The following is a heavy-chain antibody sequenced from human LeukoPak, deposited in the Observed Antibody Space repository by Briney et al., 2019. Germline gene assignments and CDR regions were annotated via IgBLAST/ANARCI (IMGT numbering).Heavy chain of an antibody. Sequence: GGSLRLSCAASGFTFSSYAMHWVRQAPGKGLEYVSAISSNGGSTYYANSVKGRFTISRDNSKNTLYLQMGSLRAEGMAVYYCARDGRPAAMPQGAFDIWGQGTMVTVSS. CDR3: ARDGRPAAMPQGAFDI. J-gene: IGHJ3*02. CDR2: ISSNGGST. CDR1: GFTFSSYA. V-gene: IGHV3-64*01. D-gene: IGHD2-2*01.